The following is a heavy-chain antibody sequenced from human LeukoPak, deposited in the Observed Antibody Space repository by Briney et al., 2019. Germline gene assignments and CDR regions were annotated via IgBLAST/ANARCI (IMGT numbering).Heavy chain of an antibody. CDR2: INHSGST. CDR1: GGSFSGHY. CDR3: ARSRSGSFDY. V-gene: IGHV4-34*01. J-gene: IGHJ4*02. D-gene: IGHD3-10*01. Sequence: SETLSLTCAVYGGSFSGHYWTWIRQPPGKGLEWIGEINHSGSTNYNPSLKSRVTISVDTSKNQFSLKLSSVTAADTAVYYCARSRSGSFDYWGQGTLVTVSS.